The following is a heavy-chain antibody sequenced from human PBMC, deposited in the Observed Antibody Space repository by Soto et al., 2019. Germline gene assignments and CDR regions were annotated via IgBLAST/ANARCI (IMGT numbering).Heavy chain of an antibody. CDR3: ARAQYTGSYFDACDA. Sequence: GGSLRLSCAASAFSFSSYGMHWVRQAPGKGLDWVAVIWYDGSNKYYAESVKGRFTISRDNSKNTLYLQMNSLTVEDTAVYYCARAQYTGSYFDACDAWGQGTMVTVSS. CDR2: IWYDGSNK. V-gene: IGHV3-33*03. J-gene: IGHJ3*01. CDR1: AFSFSSYG. D-gene: IGHD1-26*01.